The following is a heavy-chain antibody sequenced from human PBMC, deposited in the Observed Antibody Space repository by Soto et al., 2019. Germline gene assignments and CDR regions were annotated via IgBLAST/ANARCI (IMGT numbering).Heavy chain of an antibody. CDR2: IYPGDSDT. Sequence: GESLKISCKGSGYSFTSYWIGWVRQMPGKGLEWMGIIYPGDSDTRYSPSFQGQVTISADKSISTAYLQWGSLKASDTAMYYCARQGGATSNYDFWSGYYGRAVGAFDIWGQGTMVTVSS. CDR3: ARQGGATSNYDFWSGYYGRAVGAFDI. J-gene: IGHJ3*02. V-gene: IGHV5-51*01. CDR1: GYSFTSYW. D-gene: IGHD3-3*01.